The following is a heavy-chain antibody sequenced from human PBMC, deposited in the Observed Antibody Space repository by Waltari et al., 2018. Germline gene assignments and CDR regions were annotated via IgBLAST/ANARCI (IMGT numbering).Heavy chain of an antibody. J-gene: IGHJ4*02. CDR2: RNPNRGNT. V-gene: IGHV1-8*03. CDR1: GYTFTSYD. D-gene: IGHD3-9*01. CDR3: ASGSDFDWPPY. Sequence: QVQLVQSGAEVKKPGASVKVSCKASGYTFTSYDINWVRQATGQGLDWMGWRNPNRGNTVYAQKFQGRVTITRNTSISTAYMELSSLRSEDTAVYYWASGSDFDWPPYWGQGTLVTVSS.